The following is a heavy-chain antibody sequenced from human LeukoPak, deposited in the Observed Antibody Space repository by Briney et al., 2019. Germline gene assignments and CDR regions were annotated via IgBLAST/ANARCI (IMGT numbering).Heavy chain of an antibody. CDR3: ARESSSSSESYNWFDP. CDR2: IIPILGIA. Sequence: ASVKVSCKASGYTFTSYGISWVRQAPGQGLEWMGRIIPILGIANYAQKFQGRVTITADKSTSTAYMELSSLRSEDTAVYYCARESSSSSESYNWFDPWGQGTLVTVSS. D-gene: IGHD6-6*01. J-gene: IGHJ5*02. CDR1: GYTFTSYG. V-gene: IGHV1-69*04.